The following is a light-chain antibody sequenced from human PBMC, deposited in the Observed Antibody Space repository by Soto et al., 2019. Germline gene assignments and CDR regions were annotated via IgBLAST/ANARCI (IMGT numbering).Light chain of an antibody. J-gene: IGKJ5*01. CDR1: QSVSSY. CDR2: GVS. Sequence: EVVLTQSPATLPLSPGEGATLSCRASQSVSSYLNWSQQKPGQVPRLLMYGVSNRATGIPARFSGSGSGTDFTLTISNLEPEDFAVYYCQQGSNWPITFGQGTRLEIK. V-gene: IGKV3-11*01. CDR3: QQGSNWPIT.